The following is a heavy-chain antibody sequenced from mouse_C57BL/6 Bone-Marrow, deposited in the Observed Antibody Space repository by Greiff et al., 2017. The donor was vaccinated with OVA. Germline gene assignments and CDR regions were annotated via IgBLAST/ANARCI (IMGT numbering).Heavy chain of an antibody. CDR2: INPSSGYT. D-gene: IGHD1-1*01. V-gene: IGHV1-4*01. CDR1: GYTFTSYT. Sequence: QVQLKQSGAELARPGASVKMSCKASGYTFTSYTMHWVKQRPGQGLEWIGYINPSSGYTKYNQKFKDKATLTADKSSSTAYMQLSSLTSEDSAVYYCARYYYGSSYPYYFDYWGQGTTLTVSS. CDR3: ARYYYGSSYPYYFDY. J-gene: IGHJ2*01.